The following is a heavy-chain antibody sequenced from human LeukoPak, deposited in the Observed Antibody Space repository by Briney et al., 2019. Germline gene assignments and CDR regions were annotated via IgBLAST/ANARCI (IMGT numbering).Heavy chain of an antibody. CDR3: AKAYGSGTYTPIDY. J-gene: IGHJ4*02. V-gene: IGHV3-9*01. D-gene: IGHD3-10*01. CDR1: GFTFDDYD. CDR2: ITWNSHSI. Sequence: PGGSLRLSCAASGFTFDDYDMHWVRQAPGKGLEWVSGITWNSHSIAYADSVKGRFTISRDNAKNSLYLQMNSLRAEDTALYYCAKAYGSGTYTPIDYWGQGTLVTVSS.